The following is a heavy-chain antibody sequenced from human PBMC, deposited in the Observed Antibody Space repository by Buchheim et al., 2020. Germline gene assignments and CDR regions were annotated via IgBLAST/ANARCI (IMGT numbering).Heavy chain of an antibody. D-gene: IGHD5-18*01. V-gene: IGHV3-30*01. CDR2: ISYDGSNK. CDR3: AREEAMAPSGMDV. CDR1: GFTFSSYA. J-gene: IGHJ6*02. Sequence: QVQLVESGGGVVQPGRSLRLSCAASGFTFSSYAMHWVRQAPGKGLEWVAVISYDGSNKYYADSVKGRFTISRDNSKNTLYLQMNSLRAEDTAVYYCAREEAMAPSGMDVWGQETT.